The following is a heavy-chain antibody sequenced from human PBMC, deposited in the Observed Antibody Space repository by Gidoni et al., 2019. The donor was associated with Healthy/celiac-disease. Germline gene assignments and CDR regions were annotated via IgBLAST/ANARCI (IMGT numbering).Heavy chain of an antibody. J-gene: IGHJ4*02. D-gene: IGHD3-16*02. CDR2: ISSSSSTI. V-gene: IGHV3-48*02. CDR1: GFTFSSYS. CDR3: AREDYIWGSYRFYFDY. Sequence: EVQLVESGGGLVQPGGSLRLSCEASGFTFSSYSMNWVRQAPGKGLEWVSYISSSSSTIYYADSVKGRFTISRDNAKNSLYLQMNSLRDEDTAVYYCAREDYIWGSYRFYFDYWGQGTLVTVSS.